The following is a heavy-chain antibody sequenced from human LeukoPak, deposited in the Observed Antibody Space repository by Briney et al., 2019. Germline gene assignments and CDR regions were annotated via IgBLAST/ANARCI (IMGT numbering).Heavy chain of an antibody. J-gene: IGHJ3*02. CDR3: ARPAYRGSYYDAFDI. CDR2: IYYSGST. D-gene: IGHD1-26*01. V-gene: IGHV4-39*01. CDR1: GGSISSSSYY. Sequence: PSDTLSLTCTVSGGSISSSSYYWGWIRQPPGKGLEWIGSIYYSGSTYYNPSLKSRVTISVDTSKNKFSLKLNSVTAADTAVYYCARPAYRGSYYDAFDIWGQGTMVTVSS.